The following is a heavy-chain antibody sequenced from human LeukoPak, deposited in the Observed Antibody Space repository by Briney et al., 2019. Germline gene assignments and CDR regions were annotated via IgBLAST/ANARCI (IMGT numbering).Heavy chain of an antibody. Sequence: GASVKVSCKTSKNMFTGYFMHWVRQAPGQGIEWIGWINPNSGGTLFARRFQGRVTMTRDTSIGATYMELSRLTSDDTALYYCAAQCNDDFCYKRDYMDVWGKGTMVIVSS. CDR1: KNMFTGYF. CDR2: INPNSGGT. V-gene: IGHV1-2*02. J-gene: IGHJ6*03. CDR3: AAQCNDDFCYKRDYMDV. D-gene: IGHD2-2*02.